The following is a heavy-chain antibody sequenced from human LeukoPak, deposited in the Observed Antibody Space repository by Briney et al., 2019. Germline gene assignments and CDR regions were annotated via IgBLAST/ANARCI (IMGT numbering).Heavy chain of an antibody. CDR3: ARSQGGYNYGYYFDH. D-gene: IGHD5-18*01. V-gene: IGHV4-59*01. CDR2: IYYSGST. J-gene: IGHJ4*02. CDR1: GGSISSYY. Sequence: SETLSLTCTVSGGSISSYYWSWIRQPPGKGLEGIGYIYYSGSTNYNPSLKSRVTISVDTSKNQISLKLSSVTAADTAVYFCARSQGGYNYGYYFDHWGQGILVTVSS.